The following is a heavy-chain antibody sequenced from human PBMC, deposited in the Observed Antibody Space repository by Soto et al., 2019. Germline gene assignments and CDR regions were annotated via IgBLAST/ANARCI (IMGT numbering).Heavy chain of an antibody. CDR2: IGRGGDT. V-gene: IGHV3-13*01. Sequence: VHLVESGGGLVQPGGSLRLSCAASGSTFSSYDMPWVRQAPGKGLEWVSAIGRGGDTYYAGSVKGRFTISRENAKNTLYLQMNSLRAEDTAVYYCARETYGMDVWGQGTTVTVSS. CDR3: ARETYGMDV. J-gene: IGHJ6*02. CDR1: GSTFSSYD.